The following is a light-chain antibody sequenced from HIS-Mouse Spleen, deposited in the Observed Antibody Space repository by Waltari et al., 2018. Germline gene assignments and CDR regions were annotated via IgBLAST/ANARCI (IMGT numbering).Light chain of an antibody. Sequence: QPALTQPPAAPGSPVQSVTISCTGTSSHVGGYNYVSWYQQHPGKAPKLMIYEVSKRPSGVPDRFSGSKSGNTASLTVSGLQAEDEADYYCSSYAGSNNYVFGTGTKVTVL. CDR3: SSYAGSNNYV. CDR1: SSHVGGYNY. J-gene: IGLJ1*01. CDR2: EVS. V-gene: IGLV2-8*01.